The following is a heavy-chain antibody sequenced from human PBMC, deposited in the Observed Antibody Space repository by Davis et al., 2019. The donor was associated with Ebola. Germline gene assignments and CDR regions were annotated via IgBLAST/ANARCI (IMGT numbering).Heavy chain of an antibody. J-gene: IGHJ5*02. Sequence: KISCQVSDYTLREISMHWVRQAPGQGLEWMGRIIPVVDTKDYAQKFQGRVTLTADKATNTAYMELSGLRFDDTAVYYCARGKWFDPWGQGTLVSVTS. CDR3: ARGKWFDP. V-gene: IGHV1-69*08. CDR1: DYTLREIS. CDR2: IIPVVDTK.